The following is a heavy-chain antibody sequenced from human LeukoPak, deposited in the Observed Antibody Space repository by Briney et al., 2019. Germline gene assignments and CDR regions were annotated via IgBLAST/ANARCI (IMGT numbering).Heavy chain of an antibody. CDR3: ARGGMTTDDY. CDR1: GFTFTMFG. V-gene: IGHV3-48*01. D-gene: IGHD4-11*01. CDR2: ISSSSSTI. Sequence: GGSLRLSCAASGFTFTMFGMNWVRQAPGKGLEWVSYISSSSSTIYYADSVKGRFTISRDNAKNSLYLQMNSLRAEDTAVYYCARGGMTTDDYWGQGTLVTVSS. J-gene: IGHJ4*02.